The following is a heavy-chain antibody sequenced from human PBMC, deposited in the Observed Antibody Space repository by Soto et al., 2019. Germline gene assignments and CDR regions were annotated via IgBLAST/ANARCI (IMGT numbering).Heavy chain of an antibody. CDR1: GGSISSGGYY. CDR2: IYYSGST. CDR3: ARDWRGYCSSTSCYGGDAFDI. V-gene: IGHV4-31*03. D-gene: IGHD2-2*01. Sequence: LSLTCTVSGGSISSGGYYWSWIRQHSGKGLEWIGYIYYSGSTYYNPSLKSRVTISVDTSKNQFSLKLSSVTAEDTAVYYCARDWRGYCSSTSCYGGDAFDIWGQGTMVTVSS. J-gene: IGHJ3*02.